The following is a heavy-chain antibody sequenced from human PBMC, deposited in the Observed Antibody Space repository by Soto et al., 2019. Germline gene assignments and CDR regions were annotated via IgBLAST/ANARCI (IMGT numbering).Heavy chain of an antibody. CDR2: IIPIFGTA. V-gene: IGHV1-69*06. Sequence: QVQLVQSGAEVKKPGSSVKVSCKASGGTFSSYAISWVRQAPGQGLEWMGGIIPIFGTANYAQKFQGRVTITADKSTSTAYMELSSLRSEDTAVYYCARDWHYDFWSGYYRGYYYYGMDVWGQGTTVTVSS. CDR1: GGTFSSYA. D-gene: IGHD3-3*01. J-gene: IGHJ6*02. CDR3: ARDWHYDFWSGYYRGYYYYGMDV.